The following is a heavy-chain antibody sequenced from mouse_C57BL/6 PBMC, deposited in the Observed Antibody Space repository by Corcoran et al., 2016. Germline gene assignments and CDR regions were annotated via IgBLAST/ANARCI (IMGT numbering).Heavy chain of an antibody. J-gene: IGHJ4*01. CDR1: GYTFTTYG. CDR3: AVVALYAMDY. Sequence: QIQLVQSGPELKKPGETVKISCKASGYTFTTYGMSWVKQAPGKGLKWMGWINTYSGVPTYADDFKGRFAFSLETSASTAYLQINNLKNEDTATDFCAVVALYAMDYWGQGTSVTVSS. D-gene: IGHD1-1*01. CDR2: INTYSGVP. V-gene: IGHV9-3*01.